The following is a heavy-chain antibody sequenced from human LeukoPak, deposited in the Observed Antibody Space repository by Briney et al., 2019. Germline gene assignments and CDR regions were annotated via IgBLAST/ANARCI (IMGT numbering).Heavy chain of an antibody. Sequence: GASVKVSCKASGGTFSSYAISWVRHAPGQGLEWMGGIIPIFGTANYAQKFQGRVTITADESTSTAYMELSSLRSEDTAVYYCLRQANYYDSSGYLYWGQGTLVTVSS. CDR2: IIPIFGTA. CDR3: LRQANYYDSSGYLY. CDR1: GGTFSSYA. J-gene: IGHJ4*02. D-gene: IGHD3-22*01. V-gene: IGHV1-69*13.